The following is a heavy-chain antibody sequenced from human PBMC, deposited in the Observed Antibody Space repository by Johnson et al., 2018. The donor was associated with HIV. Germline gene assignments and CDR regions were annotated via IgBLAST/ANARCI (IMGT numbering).Heavy chain of an antibody. CDR3: ARDGMAATKANI. J-gene: IGHJ3*02. V-gene: IGHV3-20*04. Sequence: VQLVESGGGVVRPGGSLRLSCAASGFTFDDYGMSWVRQAPGKGLEWVSGIYWNGGTTGYADSVEGRFTISRDNSKNTLYLQMNSLRAEDTAVYYCARDGMAATKANIWGQGTMVTVSS. D-gene: IGHD1-14*01. CDR2: IYWNGGTT. CDR1: GFTFDDYG.